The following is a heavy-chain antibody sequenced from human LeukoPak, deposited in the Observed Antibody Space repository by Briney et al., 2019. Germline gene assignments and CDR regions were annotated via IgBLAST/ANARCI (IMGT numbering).Heavy chain of an antibody. Sequence: GVSLRLSCASSRFTLSDYAMRWVRQAPGGGLEGVSAISGSGDKTFHADSVKGRFTTSRDNSKNTLSLQMSSLRVEDSAVYFCAKDTSAWWYHRAYMNVWGTGTTVTVSS. CDR1: RFTLSDYA. CDR2: ISGSGDKT. CDR3: AKDTSAWWYHRAYMNV. V-gene: IGHV3-23*01. D-gene: IGHD2-15*01. J-gene: IGHJ6*03.